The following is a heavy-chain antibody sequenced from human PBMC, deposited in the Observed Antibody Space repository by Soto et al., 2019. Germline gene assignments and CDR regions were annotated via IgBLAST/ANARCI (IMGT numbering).Heavy chain of an antibody. D-gene: IGHD3-22*01. CDR2: MHPYGGST. J-gene: IGHJ6*02. V-gene: IGHV1-46*01. CDR3: SILYYYDSGDYYSNYQYYGMDV. CDR1: GFTFTSFY. Sequence: ASVKVSCKASGFTFTSFYMHWVRQAPGQGPEWMGIMHPYGGSTGYAQKFQGRVTLTRDTSTRTDYMELSSLRSDDTAVYYCSILYYYDSGDYYSNYQYYGMDVWGQGTTVTVSS.